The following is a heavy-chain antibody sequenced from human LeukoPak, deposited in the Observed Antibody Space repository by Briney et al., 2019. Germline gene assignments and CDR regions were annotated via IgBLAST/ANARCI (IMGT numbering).Heavy chain of an antibody. V-gene: IGHV3-23*01. D-gene: IGHD4-17*01. J-gene: IGHJ4*02. CDR2: ISGSAGST. CDR3: AKGRTTTVRFLIDY. CDR1: GFTFSGYA. Sequence: GGTLRLSCAASGFTFSGYAMSWVRQAPGKGLEWVSAISGSAGSTYYADSVKGRFTISRDNSKNTLYLQMSSLRAEDTAVYYCAKGRTTTVRFLIDYWGQGTLVTVSS.